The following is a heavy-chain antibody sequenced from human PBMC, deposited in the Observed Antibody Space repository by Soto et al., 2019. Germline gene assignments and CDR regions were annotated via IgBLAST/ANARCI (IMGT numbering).Heavy chain of an antibody. V-gene: IGHV1-18*04. D-gene: IGHD6-19*01. Sequence: QVQLVQSGAEVKKPGASVKVSCKASGYTFTSYGISWVRQAPGQGLEWMGWISAYNGNTNYAQKLQGRVTMTTDTSTSTAYMELRSLRADDTAMYYCARVVSGWYSAHDIAGNWFDPWGQGTLVTVSS. CDR2: ISAYNGNT. J-gene: IGHJ5*02. CDR1: GYTFTSYG. CDR3: ARVVSGWYSAHDIAGNWFDP.